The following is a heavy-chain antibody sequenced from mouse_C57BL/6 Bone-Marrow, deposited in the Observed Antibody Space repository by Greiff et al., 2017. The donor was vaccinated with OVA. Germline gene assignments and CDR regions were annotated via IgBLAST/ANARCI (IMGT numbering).Heavy chain of an antibody. CDR2: IDPNSGGT. CDR1: GYTFTSYW. CDR3: ARILGSSYPHWYFDV. J-gene: IGHJ1*03. D-gene: IGHD1-1*01. V-gene: IGHV1-72*01. Sequence: QVQLKQSGAELVKPGASVKLSCKASGYTFTSYWMHWVKQRPGRGLEWIGRIDPNSGGTKYNEKFKSKATLTVDKPSSTAYMQLSSLTSEDSAVYYCARILGSSYPHWYFDVWGTGTTVTVSS.